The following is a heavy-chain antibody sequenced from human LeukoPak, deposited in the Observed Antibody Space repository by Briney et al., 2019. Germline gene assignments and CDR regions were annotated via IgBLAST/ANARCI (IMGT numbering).Heavy chain of an antibody. CDR1: GFTFTSHS. D-gene: IGHD1-26*01. CDR2: IKKDGSEK. Sequence: GGSLRLSCVASGFTFTSHSIHWVRQAPGKGLEWVANIKKDGSEKYYVDSVKGRFTISRDNAKNSLYLQMNSLRPEDTAVYYCARENSGSYYQFDCWGQGTLVTVSS. J-gene: IGHJ4*02. CDR3: ARENSGSYYQFDC. V-gene: IGHV3-7*01.